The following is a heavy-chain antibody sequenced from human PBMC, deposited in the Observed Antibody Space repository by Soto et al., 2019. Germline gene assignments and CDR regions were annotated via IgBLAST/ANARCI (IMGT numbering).Heavy chain of an antibody. CDR2: ISAYNGNT. CDR3: ARVIHAPPFLAPPDAFDI. Sequence: GPSVKVSCKASGYTFTSYGISWVRQAPGQGLEWMGWISAYNGNTNYAQKLQGRVTMTTDTSTSTAYMELRSLRSDDTAVYYCARVIHAPPFLAPPDAFDIWGQGTMVTVSS. CDR1: GYTFTSYG. J-gene: IGHJ3*02. D-gene: IGHD2-21*01. V-gene: IGHV1-18*01.